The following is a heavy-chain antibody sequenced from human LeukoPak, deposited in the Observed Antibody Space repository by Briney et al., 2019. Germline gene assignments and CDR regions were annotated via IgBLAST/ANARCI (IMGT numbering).Heavy chain of an antibody. CDR2: INHSGST. J-gene: IGHJ4*02. V-gene: IGHV4-34*01. CDR1: GGSFSGYY. Sequence: PSETLSLTCAVYGGSFSGYYWSWIRQPPGKGLEWIGEINHSGSTNYNPSLKSRVTISVDTSKNQFSLKLSSVTAADTAVYYCASIIIIRELIRFDYWGQGKLVTVSS. CDR3: ASIIIIRELIRFDY. D-gene: IGHD3-10*01.